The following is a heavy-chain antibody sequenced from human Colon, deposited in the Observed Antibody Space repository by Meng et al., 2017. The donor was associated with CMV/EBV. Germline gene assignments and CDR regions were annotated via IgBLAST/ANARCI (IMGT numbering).Heavy chain of an antibody. CDR2: INRVRRT. D-gene: IGHD5-18*01. Sequence: CAVYGGSFSDYYWSWVRQAPGKGLEWIGEINRVRRTNYNPSLKNRVSILVETSKNQFSLILNSVTAADTAVYYCARGGATPMVLRYWGQGTLVTVSS. CDR3: ARGGATPMVLRY. J-gene: IGHJ4*02. CDR1: GGSFSDYY. V-gene: IGHV4-34*01.